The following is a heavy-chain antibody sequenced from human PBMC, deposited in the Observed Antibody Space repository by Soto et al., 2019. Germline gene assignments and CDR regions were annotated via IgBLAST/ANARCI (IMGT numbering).Heavy chain of an antibody. V-gene: IGHV4-59*01. Sequence: SETLSLTCTVSGGSISSYYWSWIRQPPGKGLEWIGYIYYSGSTNCNPSLKSRVTISVDTSKNQFSLKLSSVTAADTAVYYCARVPSHYFDYWGQGTLVTVSS. CDR3: ARVPSHYFDY. CDR1: GGSISSYY. J-gene: IGHJ4*02. CDR2: IYYSGST.